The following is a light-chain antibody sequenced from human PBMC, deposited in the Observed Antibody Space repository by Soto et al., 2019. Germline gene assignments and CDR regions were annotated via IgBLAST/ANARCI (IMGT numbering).Light chain of an antibody. V-gene: IGKV3-20*01. CDR2: GAS. CDR1: QTITNNY. CDR3: QQYSSSPYT. Sequence: EIVLTQSPGSLSLSPGERAALSCRASQTITNNYLAWYQQEPGQAPRLLLYGASNRTTGIPDRFSGSGSGTDFILTISRLEPEDFAVYSCQQYSSSPYTFGQGTKLEI. J-gene: IGKJ2*01.